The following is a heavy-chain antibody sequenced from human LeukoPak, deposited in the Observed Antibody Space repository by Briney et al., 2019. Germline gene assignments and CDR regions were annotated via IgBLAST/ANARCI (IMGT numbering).Heavy chain of an antibody. CDR1: GGSISSNNW. CDR3: ARDYYGSGSYPFDY. J-gene: IGHJ4*02. V-gene: IGHV4-4*02. CDR2: IYHSGIT. D-gene: IGHD3-10*01. Sequence: PSGTLSLTCAVSGGSISSNNWWSWVRQPPGKGLEWIGEIYHSGITNYNPSLKSRVTMSVDTSKNQLSLKLSSVTAADTAVYYCARDYYGSGSYPFDYWGQGTLVTVSS.